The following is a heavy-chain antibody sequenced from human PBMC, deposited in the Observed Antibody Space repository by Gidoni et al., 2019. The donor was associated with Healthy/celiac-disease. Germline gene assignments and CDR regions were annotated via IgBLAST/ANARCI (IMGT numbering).Heavy chain of an antibody. D-gene: IGHD5-18*01. Sequence: VQPVQSGSEVKKPSASVTVSFNASGYTFTSYDTNWVLQSTGQGLEWMGWMTPNSGKTGYAQKFKGRVSMTRNTSISTAYMELSSLRYEDTAVYYCARARGYSYGADAFDIWGQGTMVTVFS. V-gene: IGHV1-8*01. CDR3: ARARGYSYGADAFDI. J-gene: IGHJ3*02. CDR2: MTPNSGKT. CDR1: GYTFTSYD.